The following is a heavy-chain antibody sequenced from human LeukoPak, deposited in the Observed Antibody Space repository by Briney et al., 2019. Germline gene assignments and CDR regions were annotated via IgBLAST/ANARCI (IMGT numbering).Heavy chain of an antibody. D-gene: IGHD2-2*01. V-gene: IGHV4-59*01. CDR1: GGSLSSYY. J-gene: IGHJ3*02. CDR3: ARLIRGNCSSTSCSDSFDI. CDR2: IYYSGST. Sequence: PSETLSLTCTVSGGSLSSYYCSWVRQPPGKGLEWIGHIYYSGSTNYNPALKSRVTISVDTSKNQFSLKLSSVDAADTAVEYWARLIRGNCSSTSCSDSFDIWGQGTMVTVSS.